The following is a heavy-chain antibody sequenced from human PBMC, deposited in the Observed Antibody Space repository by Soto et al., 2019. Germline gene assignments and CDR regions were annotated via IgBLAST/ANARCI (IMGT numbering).Heavy chain of an antibody. CDR2: ISYDGSNK. J-gene: IGHJ4*02. V-gene: IGHV3-30*18. CDR1: GFTFSSYG. CDR3: AKEPSILWFGELSDY. Sequence: QVQLVESGGGVVQPGRSLRLSCAASGFTFSSYGMHWVRQAPGKGLEWVAVISYDGSNKYYADSVKGRFTISRDNSRNTLYLQMNSLSAEDTAVYYCAKEPSILWFGELSDYWGQGTLVTVSS. D-gene: IGHD3-10*01.